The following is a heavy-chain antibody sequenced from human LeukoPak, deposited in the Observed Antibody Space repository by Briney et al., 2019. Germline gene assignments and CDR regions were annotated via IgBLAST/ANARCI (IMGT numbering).Heavy chain of an antibody. CDR1: GYSISSGYY. D-gene: IGHD3-22*01. CDR3: ARDLQLTKSSGYTDY. Sequence: SETLSLTCTVSGYSISSGYYWGWIRQPPGKGLEWIGSIYHSGSTYYNPSLKSRVTISVDTSKNQFSLKLSSVTAADTAVYYCARDLQLTKSSGYTDYWGQGTLVTVSS. J-gene: IGHJ4*02. V-gene: IGHV4-38-2*02. CDR2: IYHSGST.